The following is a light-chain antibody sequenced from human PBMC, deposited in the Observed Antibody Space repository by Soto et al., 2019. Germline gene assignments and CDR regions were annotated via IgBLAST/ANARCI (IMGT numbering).Light chain of an antibody. V-gene: IGKV1-5*01. CDR2: DAS. CDR1: QSITTF. CDR3: QQYSTYPLT. Sequence: DIQMTQSPSTLSASIGDRVTITCRASQSITTFLAWYLQKPGKAPQILIYDASKLEPGVPSRRSGGGSGTEFTLTISSLQPDDFATYYCQQYSTYPLTFGGGTKVDIK. J-gene: IGKJ4*01.